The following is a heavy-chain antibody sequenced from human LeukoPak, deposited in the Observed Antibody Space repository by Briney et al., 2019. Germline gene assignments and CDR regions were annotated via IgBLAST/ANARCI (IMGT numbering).Heavy chain of an antibody. CDR3: VDSTVTTEA. CDR1: GGSISSSSYF. CDR2: IYYSGSN. Sequence: SETLSLICTVSGGSISSSSYFWGWIRQPPGEGLEWIGCIYYSGSNYYTPYLKSRVTISVDTSKNQFSLKLSSVTAADTAVYYCVDSTVTTEAWGQGTLVTVSS. D-gene: IGHD4-17*01. J-gene: IGHJ4*02. V-gene: IGHV4-39*07.